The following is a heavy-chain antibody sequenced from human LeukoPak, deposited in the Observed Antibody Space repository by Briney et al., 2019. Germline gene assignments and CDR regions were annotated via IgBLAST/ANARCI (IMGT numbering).Heavy chain of an antibody. V-gene: IGHV3-64*01. Sequence: PGGSLRLSCAASGFTFSSYAMHWVRQAPGKGLEYVSAISSNGGSTYYANSVKGRFTISRDNSKNTLYLQMGSLRAEDMAVYYCARDAVPTYGDYDDYYYYMDVWGKGTTVTISS. CDR3: ARDAVPTYGDYDDYYYYMDV. CDR2: ISSNGGST. J-gene: IGHJ6*03. D-gene: IGHD4-17*01. CDR1: GFTFSSYA.